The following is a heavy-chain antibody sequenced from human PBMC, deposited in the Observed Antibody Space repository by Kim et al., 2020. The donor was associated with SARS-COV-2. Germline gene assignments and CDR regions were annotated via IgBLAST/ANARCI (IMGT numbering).Heavy chain of an antibody. D-gene: IGHD6-13*01. CDR1: GFTFDDYA. CDR3: AKAKGRQQLAVIDY. CDR2: ISWNSGSI. Sequence: GGSLRLSCAASGFTFDDYAMHWVRQAPGKGLEWVSGISWNSGSIGYADSVKGRFTISRDNAKNSLYLQMNSLRAEDTALYYCAKAKGRQQLAVIDYWGQGTLVTVSS. V-gene: IGHV3-9*01. J-gene: IGHJ4*02.